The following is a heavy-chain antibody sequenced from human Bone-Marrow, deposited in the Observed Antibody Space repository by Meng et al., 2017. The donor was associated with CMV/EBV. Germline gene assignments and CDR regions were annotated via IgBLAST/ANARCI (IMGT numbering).Heavy chain of an antibody. CDR1: GFTFSSYA. CDR2: IYSGGSST. V-gene: IGHV3-23*03. D-gene: IGHD6-6*01. CDR3: AKDGDSSSPGVGYFDY. Sequence: GGSLRLSCAASGFTFSSYAMSWVRQAPGKGLEWVSVIYSGGSSTYYADSVKGRFTISRDNSKNTLYLQMNSLRAEDTAVYYCAKDGDSSSPGVGYFDYWGHGTLVTVSS. J-gene: IGHJ4*03.